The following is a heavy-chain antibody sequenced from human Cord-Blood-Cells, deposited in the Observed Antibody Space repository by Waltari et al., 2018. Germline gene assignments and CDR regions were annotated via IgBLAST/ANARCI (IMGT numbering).Heavy chain of an antibody. D-gene: IGHD3-3*01. CDR3: ARNYDFWSGYVYY. J-gene: IGHJ4*02. CDR1: GGSFSGYS. CDR2: INHSGST. Sequence: QVQLQQWGAGLLKPSETLSLHCGVYGGSFSGYSWSWIHQPPGKGLEWIGEINHSGSTNYNPSLKSRVTISVDTSKNQFSLKLSSVTAADTAVYYCARNYDFWSGYVYYWGQGTLVTVSS. V-gene: IGHV4-34*01.